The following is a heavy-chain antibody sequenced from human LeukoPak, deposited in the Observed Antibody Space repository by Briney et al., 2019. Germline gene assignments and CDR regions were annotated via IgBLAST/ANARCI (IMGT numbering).Heavy chain of an antibody. CDR2: IYHNGNT. V-gene: IGHV4-38-2*02. D-gene: IGHD1-26*01. CDR1: TYSISSGYY. CDR3: AKSRVGASYDAFDI. Sequence: SETLSLTCTVSTYSISSGYYWGWIRQPPGKGLEWIGNIYHNGNTYYNPSLKSRVTISVDTSKKQFSLKLRTATAADTAVYYCAKSRVGASYDAFDIWGQGTMVTVSS. J-gene: IGHJ3*02.